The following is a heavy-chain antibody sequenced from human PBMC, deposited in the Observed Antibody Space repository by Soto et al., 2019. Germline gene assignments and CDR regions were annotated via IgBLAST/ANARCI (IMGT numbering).Heavy chain of an antibody. CDR2: IYWDDDK. D-gene: IGHD2-21*02. CDR1: GFSLNTRGVG. V-gene: IGHV2-5*02. CDR3: AHRQTYCGGDCYSGFDY. J-gene: IGHJ4*02. Sequence: QISLKESGPTLVKPTQTLTLTCTFSGFSLNTRGVGVGWIRQPPGKGLEWLALIYWDDDKRYSPSLKSRLTITKDTSKNQVVLTMTNMDPVDTATYYCAHRQTYCGGDCYSGFDYWGQGTLVTVSS.